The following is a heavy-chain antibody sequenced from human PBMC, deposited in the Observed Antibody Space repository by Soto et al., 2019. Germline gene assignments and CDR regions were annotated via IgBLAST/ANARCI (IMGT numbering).Heavy chain of an antibody. D-gene: IGHD4-17*01. Sequence: QVQLVESGGGLVKPGGSLRLSCAASNFIFSDYYLSWIRQAPGKGLEWVSYISNSGTTVYYAYSVKGRFTISRDNAKKSLYLQMNGLRAEDTAVYYCARDTLPTDFGLGWDVWGQGTTVTVSS. J-gene: IGHJ6*02. CDR3: ARDTLPTDFGLGWDV. CDR1: NFIFSDYY. V-gene: IGHV3-11*01. CDR2: ISNSGTTV.